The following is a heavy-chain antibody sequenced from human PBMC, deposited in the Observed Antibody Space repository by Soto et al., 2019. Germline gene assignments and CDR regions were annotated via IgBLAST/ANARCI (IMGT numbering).Heavy chain of an antibody. Sequence: GGSLRLSCAASGFTFSSYAMHWVRQAPGKGLEWVAVISYDGSNKYYADSVKGRFTISRDNSKNTLYLQMNSLRAEDTAVYYCARDLVLTGYEDAAFDIWGQGTMVTVSS. V-gene: IGHV3-30-3*01. D-gene: IGHD3-9*01. CDR2: ISYDGSNK. CDR3: ARDLVLTGYEDAAFDI. CDR1: GFTFSSYA. J-gene: IGHJ3*02.